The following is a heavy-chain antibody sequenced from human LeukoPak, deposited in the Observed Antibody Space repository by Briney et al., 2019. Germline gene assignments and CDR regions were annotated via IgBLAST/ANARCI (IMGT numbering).Heavy chain of an antibody. D-gene: IGHD3-16*01. CDR2: IIPILGIA. CDR3: ARDWGPQGGRPSDY. V-gene: IGHV1-69*04. J-gene: IGHJ4*02. CDR1: GGTFSSYA. Sequence: ASVKVSCKASGGTFSSYAISWVRQAPGQGLEWMGRIIPILGIANYAQKFQGRVTITADKSTSTAYMELSSLRSEDTAVYYCARDWGPQGGRPSDYWGQGTLVTVSS.